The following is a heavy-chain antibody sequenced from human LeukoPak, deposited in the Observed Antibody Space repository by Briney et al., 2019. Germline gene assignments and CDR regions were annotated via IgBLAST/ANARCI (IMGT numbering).Heavy chain of an antibody. CDR2: ISSSASTI. V-gene: IGHV3-48*02. J-gene: IGHJ4*02. Sequence: GGSLRLSCAASGFTFSSYWMSWVRQAPGKGLEWVSYISSSASTIYYADSVKGRFTISRDNAKNSLYLQMNSLRDEDAAVYYCARDSYYYYDSSAYLDYWGQGTLVTVSS. CDR1: GFTFSSYW. D-gene: IGHD3-22*01. CDR3: ARDSYYYYDSSAYLDY.